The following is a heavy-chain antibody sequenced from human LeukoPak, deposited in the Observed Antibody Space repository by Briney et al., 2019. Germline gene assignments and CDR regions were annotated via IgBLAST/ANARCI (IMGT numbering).Heavy chain of an antibody. CDR2: ISGSGGST. V-gene: IGHV3-23*01. Sequence: PGGSLRLSCAASGCTFSSYAMSWVRQAPGKGLEWVSAISGSGGSTYYADSVKGRFTISRDNSKNTLYLQMNSLRAEDTAVYYCAKYPHALYCSPMGYWGQGTLVTVSS. J-gene: IGHJ4*02. D-gene: IGHD2-21*01. CDR3: AKYPHALYCSPMGY. CDR1: GCTFSSYA.